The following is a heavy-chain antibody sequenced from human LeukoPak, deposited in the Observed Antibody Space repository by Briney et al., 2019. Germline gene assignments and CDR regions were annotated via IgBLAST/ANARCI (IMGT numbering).Heavy chain of an antibody. J-gene: IGHJ4*02. D-gene: IGHD2-2*02. CDR2: ISNSATFI. CDR1: GFTFSDYA. Sequence: GGSLRLSCAASGFTFSDYAMNWVRRAPGKGLEWVSSISNSATFIDYADSVKGRFTISRDNAKNSVYLQMSSLRAEDTAVYYCARDVVPAAIGYYFDYWGQGTLVTVSS. CDR3: ARDVVPAAIGYYFDY. V-gene: IGHV3-21*01.